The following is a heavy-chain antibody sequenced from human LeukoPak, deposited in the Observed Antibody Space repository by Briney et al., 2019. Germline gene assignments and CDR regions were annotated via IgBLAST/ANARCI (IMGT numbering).Heavy chain of an antibody. V-gene: IGHV4-59*08. Sequence: SETLSLTCTVSGGSISRYYWSWIRQPPGKGLEWIGYIYYSGSTNYNPSLKSRVTISVDTSKNQFSLKLSSVTAADTAVYYCARRVPSALLSFLGEGDWFDPWGQGTLVTVSS. J-gene: IGHJ5*02. CDR2: IYYSGST. CDR3: ARRVPSALLSFLGEGDWFDP. CDR1: GGSISRYY. D-gene: IGHD3-10*01.